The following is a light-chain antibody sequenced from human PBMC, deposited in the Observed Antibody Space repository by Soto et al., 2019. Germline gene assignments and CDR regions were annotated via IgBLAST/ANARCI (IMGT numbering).Light chain of an antibody. CDR1: SSDVGAYKY. Sequence: QSALTQPASVSGSPGQSITTSCTGTSSDVGAYKYVSWYQQHPGKAPKLMIYEVSNRPSGVSNRFSGSKSGNTASLTISGLQAEDEADYYCSSYTSSGTLRVFGGGTKLTVL. CDR2: EVS. CDR3: SSYTSSGTLRV. J-gene: IGLJ3*02. V-gene: IGLV2-14*01.